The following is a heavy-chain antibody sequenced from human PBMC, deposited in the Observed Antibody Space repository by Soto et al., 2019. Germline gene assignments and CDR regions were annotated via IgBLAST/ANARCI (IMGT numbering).Heavy chain of an antibody. CDR3: ARVFSSGSGWMYYFDF. J-gene: IGHJ4*02. CDR2: VFHTGGT. Sequence: QVQLQESGPGLVKPSETLSLTCTVSSDSIAGENWWSWVRQPPGLGLEWIGEVFHTGGTNYNPSLKSRVTIEVDKSKTPFSLKLIYATAADTAVYYCARVFSSGSGWMYYFDFWGQGTLVSVSS. CDR1: SDSIAGENW. V-gene: IGHV4-4*02. D-gene: IGHD3-22*01.